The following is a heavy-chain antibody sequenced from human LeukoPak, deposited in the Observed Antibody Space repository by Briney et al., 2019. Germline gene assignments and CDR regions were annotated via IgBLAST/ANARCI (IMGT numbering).Heavy chain of an antibody. D-gene: IGHD5-12*01. V-gene: IGHV4-59*01. CDR3: ASGSGWYSGYAFDY. Sequence: PSETLSLTCTVSGGSISSYYWSWIRQPPGKGLEWIGYIYYSGSTNYNPSLKSRVTISVDTSKNQFSLKLSSVTAADTAVYYCASGSGWYSGYAFDYWGQGTLVTVSS. CDR1: GGSISSYY. J-gene: IGHJ4*02. CDR2: IYYSGST.